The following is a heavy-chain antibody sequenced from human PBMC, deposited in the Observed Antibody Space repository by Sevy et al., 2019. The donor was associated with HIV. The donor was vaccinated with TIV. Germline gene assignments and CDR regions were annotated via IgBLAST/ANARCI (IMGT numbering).Heavy chain of an antibody. J-gene: IGHJ5*02. CDR1: GYTFIDYY. D-gene: IGHD3-22*01. V-gene: IGHV1-2*06. CDR3: AREDYYDASGGWVDP. Sequence: ASVKVSCKASGYTFIDYYIHWVRQAPGQALEWMGRINPNSGATNYAQKFQDRVTMTRDTSISTSYMELRSLRSDDTAVYYCAREDYYDASGGWVDPWGQGTLVTVSS. CDR2: INPNSGAT.